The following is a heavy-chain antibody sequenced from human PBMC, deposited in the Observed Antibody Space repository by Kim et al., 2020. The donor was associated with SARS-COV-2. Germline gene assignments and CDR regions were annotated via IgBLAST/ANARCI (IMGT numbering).Heavy chain of an antibody. CDR2: IYYSGST. V-gene: IGHV4-59*01. Sequence: SETLSLTCTVSGGSISSYYWSWIRQPPGKGLEWIGFIYYSGSTNYNPSLRSRDTISVDTTKNQFSLKLSSVTAADTAENYCARDRTWRYYYGMDVCGQGTTVTDS. J-gene: IGHJ6*02. CDR3: ARDRTWRYYYGMDV. CDR1: GGSISSYY.